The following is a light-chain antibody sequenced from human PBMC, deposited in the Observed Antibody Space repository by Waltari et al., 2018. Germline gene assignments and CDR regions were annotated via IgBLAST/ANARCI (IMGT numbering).Light chain of an antibody. Sequence: DIALTQLPATLSLSPGERAHLPCRASQSIDNYLLWYQPRRGQTPRLVMYAASKRATGIPARFSGSGSGTVFTLTISSLEPDDFAVYYCHQRSNWPITFGQGTRLEI. J-gene: IGKJ5*01. CDR3: HQRSNWPIT. V-gene: IGKV3-11*01. CDR2: AAS. CDR1: QSIDNY.